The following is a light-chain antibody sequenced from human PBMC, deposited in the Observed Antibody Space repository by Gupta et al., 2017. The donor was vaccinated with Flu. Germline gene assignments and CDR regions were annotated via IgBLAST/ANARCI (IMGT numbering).Light chain of an antibody. CDR1: QTINNY. CDR3: QQSNNTPIT. J-gene: IGKJ3*01. V-gene: IGKV1-39*01. Sequence: PSSLSASVGDRVTITCRASQTINNYLDWYQQKPGKAPKLLIYAASSLQSGVPSRFSGSVSGTDFTLTISSLQPEDFAAYYCQQSNNTPITFGRGTKVEIK. CDR2: AAS.